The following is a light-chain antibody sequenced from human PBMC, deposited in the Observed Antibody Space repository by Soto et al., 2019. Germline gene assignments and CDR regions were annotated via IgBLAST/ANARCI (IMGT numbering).Light chain of an antibody. CDR3: QRYDNLPT. CDR1: QDISNY. Sequence: DIQMTQSPSSLSASVGDRVTITCQASQDISNYLNWYQQKPGKAPTLLIYDASNFETGVPSRFSGSGSETDFTFTISSLQPEDIATYYCQRYDNLPTFGQGTKVEIK. J-gene: IGKJ1*01. V-gene: IGKV1-33*01. CDR2: DAS.